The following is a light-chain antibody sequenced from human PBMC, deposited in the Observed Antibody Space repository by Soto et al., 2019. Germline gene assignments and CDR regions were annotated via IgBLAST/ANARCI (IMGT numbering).Light chain of an antibody. V-gene: IGLV1-44*01. CDR1: SSNLAGYT. J-gene: IGLJ2*01. Sequence: QSVLTQPPSASGTPGETVTISCSGTSSNLAGYTVNWYHQVPGAAPKVLIYSNNQRPSGVPDRISGSKSGTSASLAISGLQSEDEGDYYCAAWDDSLNGVVFGGGTKVNVL. CDR2: SNN. CDR3: AAWDDSLNGVV.